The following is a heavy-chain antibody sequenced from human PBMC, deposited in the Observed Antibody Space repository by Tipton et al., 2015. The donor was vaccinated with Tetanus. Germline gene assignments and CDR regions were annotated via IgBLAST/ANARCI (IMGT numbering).Heavy chain of an antibody. CDR2: IYSGGNT. Sequence: SLRLSCAVSGSSVSDDYINWVRQAPGKGLEWVSVIYSGGNTYDADFVKGRFTVSRDISRNMVYLQMNSLGDEDTAIYYCATDQATGQGFLGHWGQGILVSVSS. V-gene: IGHV3-53*01. CDR1: GSSVSDDY. D-gene: IGHD1-1*01. CDR3: ATDQATGQGFLGH. J-gene: IGHJ4*02.